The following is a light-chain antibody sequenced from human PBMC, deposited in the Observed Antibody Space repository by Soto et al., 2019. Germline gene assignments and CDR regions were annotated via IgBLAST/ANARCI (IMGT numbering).Light chain of an antibody. CDR3: QQYNNWPLT. V-gene: IGKV3D-15*01. CDR1: QSVNSY. J-gene: IGKJ4*01. Sequence: EIVLTQSPATLSVSPGERATLSCRASQSVNSYFAWYQQKPGQAPRLLIYGASNRATGIPARFSGSGSGTEFTLTISSLQSEDFAVYYCQQYNNWPLTFGGGTKVDIK. CDR2: GAS.